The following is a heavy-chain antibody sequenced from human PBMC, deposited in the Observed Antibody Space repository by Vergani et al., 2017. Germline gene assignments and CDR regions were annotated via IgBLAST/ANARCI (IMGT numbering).Heavy chain of an antibody. CDR3: ARDPGSSSSDFDY. CDR2: INHSGST. J-gene: IGHJ4*02. V-gene: IGHV4-34*01. Sequence: QVQLQQWGAGLLKPSETLSLTCAVYGGSFSGYYWSWIRQPPGKGLEWIGEINHSGSTNYNPSLKSRVSISVDTSKKQFSLKLSSVTAADTAVYYCARDPGSSSSDFDYWGQGTLVTVSS. D-gene: IGHD6-6*01. CDR1: GGSFSGYY.